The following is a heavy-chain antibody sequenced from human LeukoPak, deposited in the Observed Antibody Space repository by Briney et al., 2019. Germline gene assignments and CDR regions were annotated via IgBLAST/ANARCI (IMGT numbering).Heavy chain of an antibody. CDR2: IYYSGST. J-gene: IGHJ5*02. V-gene: IGHV4-59*08. Sequence: RPSETLSLTCTVSGGSISSYYWSWIRQPPGKGLEWIGYIYYSGSTNYNPSLKSRVTISVDTSKNQFSLKLSSVTAADTAVYYCARVTYYYDSSDDWFDPWGQGTLVTVSS. D-gene: IGHD3-22*01. CDR1: GGSISSYY. CDR3: ARVTYYYDSSDDWFDP.